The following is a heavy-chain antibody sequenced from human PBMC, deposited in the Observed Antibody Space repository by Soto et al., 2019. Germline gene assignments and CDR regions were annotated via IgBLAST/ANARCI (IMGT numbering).Heavy chain of an antibody. Sequence: GESLKISCQGSGYSFTSYWIGWVRQMPGKGLEWMGIIYPGDSDTRYSPSFQAQVTISADKSISTAYLQWSSLKASDTAMYYCARHVVAAAGRHRYYYYYGMDVWGQGTTVTVSS. D-gene: IGHD6-13*01. CDR1: GYSFTSYW. CDR2: IYPGDSDT. V-gene: IGHV5-51*01. J-gene: IGHJ6*02. CDR3: ARHVVAAAGRHRYYYYYGMDV.